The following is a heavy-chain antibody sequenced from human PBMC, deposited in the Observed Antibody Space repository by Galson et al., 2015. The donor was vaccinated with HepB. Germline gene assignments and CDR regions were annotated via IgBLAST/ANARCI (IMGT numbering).Heavy chain of an antibody. CDR3: ARGGQWVYYFDY. V-gene: IGHV3-23*01. Sequence: SLRLSCAASGFTFSSYAMSWVRQAPGKGLEWVSAISGSGGSTYYADSVKGRFTISRDNSKNTLYLQMNSLRAEDTAVYYCARGGQWVYYFDYWGQGTLVTVSS. CDR1: GFTFSSYA. CDR2: ISGSGGST. D-gene: IGHD6-19*01. J-gene: IGHJ4*02.